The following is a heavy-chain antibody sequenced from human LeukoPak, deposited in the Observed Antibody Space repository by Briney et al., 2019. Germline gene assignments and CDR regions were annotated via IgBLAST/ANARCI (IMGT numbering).Heavy chain of an antibody. CDR1: DYTFTSYG. CDR2: ISGYNGNT. V-gene: IGHV1-18*04. CDR3: ARGGDIVPLQY. Sequence: ASVKVSCKASDYTFTSYGITWVRQAPGQGLEWTGWISGYNGNTNYAQTLQGRVTMTTDTSTSTAYMELRGLRSDDTAVYYCARGGDIVPLQYWGQGTLVTVSS. J-gene: IGHJ1*01. D-gene: IGHD2-8*01.